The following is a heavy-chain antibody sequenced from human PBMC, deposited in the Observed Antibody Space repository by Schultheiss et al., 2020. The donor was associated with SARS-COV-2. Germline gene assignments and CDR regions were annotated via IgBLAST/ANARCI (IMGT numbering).Heavy chain of an antibody. D-gene: IGHD1-14*01. V-gene: IGHV3-21*01. Sequence: GESLKISCAASGFTFSSYWMHWVRQAPGKGLEWVSSISSSSSYIYYADSVKGRFTISRDNSKNTLYLQMNSLRAEDTAVYYCARITEADYWGQGTLVTVSS. J-gene: IGHJ4*02. CDR2: ISSSSSYI. CDR3: ARITEADY. CDR1: GFTFSSYW.